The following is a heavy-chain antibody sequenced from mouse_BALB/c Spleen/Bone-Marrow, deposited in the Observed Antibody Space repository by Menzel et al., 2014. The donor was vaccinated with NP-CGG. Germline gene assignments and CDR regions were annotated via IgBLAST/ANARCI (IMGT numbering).Heavy chain of an antibody. D-gene: IGHD2-1*01. V-gene: IGHV4-1*02. CDR2: INPDSSTI. J-gene: IGHJ2*01. Sequence: EVQLVESGGGLVQPGGSLKLSCAASGFDFSRYWMSWVRQAPGKGLEWIGKINPDSSTINYTPSLKDKFIISRDNAKNTLYLQMSKVRSEDTALYYCARSGYYGYSDYWGQGTTLTVSS. CDR1: GFDFSRYW. CDR3: ARSGYYGYSDY.